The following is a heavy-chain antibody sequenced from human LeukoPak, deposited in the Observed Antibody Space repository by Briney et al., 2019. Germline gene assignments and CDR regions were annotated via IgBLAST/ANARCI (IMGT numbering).Heavy chain of an antibody. CDR3: ARASRYYDSSGYYPKPNLDY. Sequence: ASVKVSCKASGYTFSSYDITWVRQAPGQGLEWMGWISAYNDNTEYAQKFQGRVTMTTDASTSTAYMELRSLRSDDTAVYYCARASRYYDSSGYYPKPNLDYWGQGTLVTVSS. D-gene: IGHD3-22*01. CDR2: ISAYNDNT. J-gene: IGHJ4*02. CDR1: GYTFSSYD. V-gene: IGHV1-18*01.